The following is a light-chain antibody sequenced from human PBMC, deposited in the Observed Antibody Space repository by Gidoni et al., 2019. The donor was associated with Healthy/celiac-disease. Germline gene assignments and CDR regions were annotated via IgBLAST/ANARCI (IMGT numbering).Light chain of an antibody. CDR1: QSISSY. CDR2: AAS. CDR3: QQSYSTVGT. Sequence: DIQMPPPPSSLSSSVGDRVTITCRANQSISSYLNWYQQKPGKAPKLLIYAASSLQSGVPSRFSGSGSGTDFTLTISSLQPEDFATYYCQQSYSTVGTFGQGTKVEIK. V-gene: IGKV1-39*01. J-gene: IGKJ1*01.